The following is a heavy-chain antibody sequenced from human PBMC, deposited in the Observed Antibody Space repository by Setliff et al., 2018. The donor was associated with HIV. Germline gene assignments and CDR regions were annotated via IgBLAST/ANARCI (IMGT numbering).Heavy chain of an antibody. J-gene: IGHJ3*02. CDR3: TRGGAYCGGACYRAFDI. CDR2: IRNQANSYTT. Sequence: PGGSLRLSCTASGFTFGDYAMSWVRQAPGKGLEWVGRIRNQANSYTTQYAASVKGRFIISRDDSRNSLYLQMNSLQTEDSAVYYCTRGGAYCGGACYRAFDIWGQGTMVTVSS. CDR1: GFTFGDYA. D-gene: IGHD2-21*02. V-gene: IGHV3-72*01.